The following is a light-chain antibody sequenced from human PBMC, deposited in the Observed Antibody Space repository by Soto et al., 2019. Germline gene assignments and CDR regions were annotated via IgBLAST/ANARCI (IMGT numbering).Light chain of an antibody. Sequence: EIVLTQSPGTLSLSPGERATLSCRASQSVNSNYLAWYQQKPGQAPRLLIYGASNSATGIPDRFSGSGSGTAFTITISRLEQEDFAVYYGQQYGTSHRSTFGQGTRLEAK. V-gene: IGKV3-20*01. CDR2: GAS. J-gene: IGKJ5*01. CDR3: QQYGTSHRST. CDR1: QSVNSNY.